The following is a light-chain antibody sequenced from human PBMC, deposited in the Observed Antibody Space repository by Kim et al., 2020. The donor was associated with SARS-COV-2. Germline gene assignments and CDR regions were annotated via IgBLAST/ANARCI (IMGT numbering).Light chain of an antibody. CDR1: QRVTTT. CDR2: GAS. J-gene: IGKJ4*01. Sequence: LSPPHRATLPRRAAQRVTTTLAWYPQNPGQAPRLLIFGASSRATGIPDRFSGSGSGTDFTLTISRLEPDDFAVYFCQHYAALPLTFGGGTKVDIK. CDR3: QHYAALPLT. V-gene: IGKV3-20*01.